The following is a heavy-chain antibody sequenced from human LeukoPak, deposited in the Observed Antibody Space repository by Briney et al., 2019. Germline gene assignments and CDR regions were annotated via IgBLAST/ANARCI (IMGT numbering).Heavy chain of an antibody. Sequence: ASVKVSCKASGYTFTSYYMHWVRQAPGQGLEWMGIINPSGGSTSYAQKVQGRVTMTRDTSTSTVYMELSSLRSEDTAVYYCARDQVVWKGGGYYYYYGMDVWGQGTTVTVSS. J-gene: IGHJ6*02. V-gene: IGHV1-46*01. CDR2: INPSGGST. D-gene: IGHD3-16*01. CDR1: GYTFTSYY. CDR3: ARDQVVWKGGGYYYYYGMDV.